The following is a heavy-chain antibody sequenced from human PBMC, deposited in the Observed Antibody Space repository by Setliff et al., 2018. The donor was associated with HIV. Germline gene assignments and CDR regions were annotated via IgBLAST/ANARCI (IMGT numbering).Heavy chain of an antibody. D-gene: IGHD5-18*01. V-gene: IGHV4-39*01. J-gene: IGHJ4*02. CDR1: GGSISSSTYY. Sequence: SETLSLTCTVSGGSISSSTYYWGWIRQPPGKGLEWIGTIYYSGSTYYNPSLKSRLTISVDTSKNQFSLKLSSVTAADTTVYYCARRDGYSYGFYFDYWGQGTLVTAPQ. CDR3: ARRDGYSYGFYFDY. CDR2: IYYSGST.